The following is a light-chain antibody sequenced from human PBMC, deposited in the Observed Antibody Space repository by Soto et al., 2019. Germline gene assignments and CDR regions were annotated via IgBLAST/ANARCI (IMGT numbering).Light chain of an antibody. Sequence: DIQMTQSPSSLSASVGDRVTITCRASQNIDNFLNWYQWRPGKAPKFLIFAASSLQGGVSSRFSGSGSGTDFTLTIINLQPEDFVTYYCQQSYSAPPTFGQRRRLEI. V-gene: IGKV1-39*01. CDR3: QQSYSAPPT. CDR1: QNIDNF. J-gene: IGKJ5*01. CDR2: AAS.